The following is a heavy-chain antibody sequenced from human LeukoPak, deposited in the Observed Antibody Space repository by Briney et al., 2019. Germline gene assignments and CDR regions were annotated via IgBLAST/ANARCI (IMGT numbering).Heavy chain of an antibody. CDR1: GGTFSSYA. D-gene: IGHD2/OR15-2a*01. CDR3: ASGWAGQNIYYCYYGMDV. V-gene: IGHV1-69*06. CDR2: IIPIFGTA. Sequence: SVKVSCKVSGGTFSSYAISWVRQAPGQGLEWMGGIIPIFGTANYAQKFQGRVTITADKSTSTAYMELSSLRSEDTAVYYCASGWAGQNIYYCYYGMDVWGKGTTVTVSS. J-gene: IGHJ6*04.